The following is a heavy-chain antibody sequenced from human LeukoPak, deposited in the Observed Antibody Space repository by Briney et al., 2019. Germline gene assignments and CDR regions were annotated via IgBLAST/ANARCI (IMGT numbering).Heavy chain of an antibody. V-gene: IGHV3-30*02. CDR2: IRYDGSNK. Sequence: GGSLRLSCAASGFTFSNYGMHWVRQAPGKGLEWVAFIRYDGSNKYYADSVKGRFTISRDNSKNTLYLQMNSLRAEDTAVYYCAKDLVRGVISGYYFDYWGQGTLVTVSS. J-gene: IGHJ4*02. D-gene: IGHD3-10*01. CDR3: AKDLVRGVISGYYFDY. CDR1: GFTFSNYG.